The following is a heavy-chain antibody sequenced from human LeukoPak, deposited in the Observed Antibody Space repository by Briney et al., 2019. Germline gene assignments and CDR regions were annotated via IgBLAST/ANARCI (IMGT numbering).Heavy chain of an antibody. V-gene: IGHV4-61*02. Sequence: PSETLSLTCTVSDGSISSGSYYWSWIRQPAGKGLEWIGRIYTSGSTNYNPSLKSRVTISVDTSKNQFSLKLSSVTAADTAVYYCARGGTHTAITHYYYMDVWGKGTTVTVSS. CDR2: IYTSGST. J-gene: IGHJ6*03. CDR3: ARGGTHTAITHYYYMDV. CDR1: DGSISSGSYY. D-gene: IGHD5-18*01.